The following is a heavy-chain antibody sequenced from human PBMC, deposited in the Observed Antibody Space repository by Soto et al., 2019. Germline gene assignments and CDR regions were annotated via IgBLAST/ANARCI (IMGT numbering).Heavy chain of an antibody. CDR3: ARTEGVVGVRSRWFDP. J-gene: IGHJ5*02. CDR1: GFTFNNYG. CDR2: ISYDGSNK. D-gene: IGHD1-26*01. V-gene: IGHV3-30*03. Sequence: QVQLVESGGGVVQPGRSLRLSCAASGFTFNNYGMHWVRQAPGKGLEWVAVISYDGSNKYYADPVKGRFTISRDNSKNTLYLQMNSLRVEDTAAYYCARTEGVVGVRSRWFDPWGQGTLVTVSS.